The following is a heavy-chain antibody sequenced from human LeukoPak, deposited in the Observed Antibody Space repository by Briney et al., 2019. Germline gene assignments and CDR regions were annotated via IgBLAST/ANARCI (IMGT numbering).Heavy chain of an antibody. CDR2: INEDAKTI. CDR1: GFRFSSYW. CDR3: ARVEGGGDYSKFDY. Sequence: GGPLRLSCEASGFRFSSYWLHWVRQAPGKGLVWVSRINEDAKTINYADSVKGRFTISRDNAKNTVSLQMNSLRAEDTAVYYCARVEGGGDYSKFDYWGQGTLVTVSS. J-gene: IGHJ4*02. V-gene: IGHV3-74*01. D-gene: IGHD2-21*02.